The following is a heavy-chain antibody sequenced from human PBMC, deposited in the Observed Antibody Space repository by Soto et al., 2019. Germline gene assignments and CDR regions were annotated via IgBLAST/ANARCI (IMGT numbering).Heavy chain of an antibody. CDR3: ARGGFYFYHMDV. J-gene: IGHJ6*03. CDR1: GGSMGPSY. CDR2: IYHSGSF. D-gene: IGHD2-15*01. Sequence: ETLSLTCTVSGGSMGPSYWSWIRQPPGKGLEWIGYIYHSGSFTYNPSLKSRLTISVDKSKNQFSLTLRSVTAADTAVYYCARGGFYFYHMDVWGKGTTVTVSS. V-gene: IGHV4-59*08.